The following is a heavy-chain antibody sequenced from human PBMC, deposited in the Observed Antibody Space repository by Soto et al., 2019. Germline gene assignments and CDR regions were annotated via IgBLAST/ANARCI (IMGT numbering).Heavy chain of an antibody. Sequence: QVQLQESGPGLVKPSETLSLTCTVSGGSISSYYWSWIRQPPGKGLEWIGYIYSSGSTNYNPSLKSRATISVDTSKNQFSLKLSRVTAADTGVYYCASYGEGDAFDIWGQGTMVTVSS. D-gene: IGHD4-17*01. V-gene: IGHV4-59*08. CDR1: GGSISSYY. CDR3: ASYGEGDAFDI. J-gene: IGHJ3*02. CDR2: IYSSGST.